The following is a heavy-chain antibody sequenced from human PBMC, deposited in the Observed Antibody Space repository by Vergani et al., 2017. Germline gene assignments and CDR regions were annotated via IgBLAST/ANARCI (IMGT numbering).Heavy chain of an antibody. J-gene: IGHJ6*04. Sequence: QVQLQESGPGLVKPSETLSLTCPVSGGSISSYYWSWIRQPPGKGLEWIGYIYYSGSTNYNPSLKSRVTISVDTSKNQFSLKLSSVTASDTAVYYCARSITIFGVVILWAVWGKGTTVTVSS. D-gene: IGHD3-3*01. V-gene: IGHV4-59*01. CDR1: GGSISSYY. CDR3: ARSITIFGVVILWAV. CDR2: IYYSGST.